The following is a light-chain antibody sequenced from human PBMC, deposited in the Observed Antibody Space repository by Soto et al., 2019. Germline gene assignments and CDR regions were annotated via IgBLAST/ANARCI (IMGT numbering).Light chain of an antibody. CDR2: AES. Sequence: EIVLTQSPGTLSLSAGERATVSCRASQSVRSSLLAWYQQKPGQAPRLLIYAESSRATGIPDRFSGSGSGTDFNLTISRLEHEDFAVYYCQQYITSPWTFGQGTKVEI. V-gene: IGKV3-20*01. CDR3: QQYITSPWT. CDR1: QSVRSSL. J-gene: IGKJ1*01.